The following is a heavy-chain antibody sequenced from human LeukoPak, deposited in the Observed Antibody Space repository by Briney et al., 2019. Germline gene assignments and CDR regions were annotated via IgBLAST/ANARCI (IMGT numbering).Heavy chain of an antibody. CDR3: AREVHERWLQLYYFDY. Sequence: GASVKVSCKASGFTFTSSAVQWVRQAPGQGLEWMGIINPSGGSTSYAQKFQGRVTMTRDTSTSTVYMELSSLRSEDKAVYYRAREVHERWLQLYYFDYWGQGTLVTVSS. J-gene: IGHJ4*02. D-gene: IGHD5-24*01. CDR2: INPSGGST. V-gene: IGHV1-46*01. CDR1: GFTFTSSA.